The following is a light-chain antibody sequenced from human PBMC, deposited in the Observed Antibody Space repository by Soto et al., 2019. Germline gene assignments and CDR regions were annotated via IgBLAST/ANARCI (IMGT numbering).Light chain of an antibody. CDR3: QQRSNWPPLMYT. Sequence: EIVLTQSPATLSLSPGERATLSCRASQSVSSYLAWYQQKPGQAPRLLIYDASNRATGIPARFSGSGSGTDFNLTISSLEPEDFAVYYCQQRSNWPPLMYTFGQGTKLEIK. CDR2: DAS. J-gene: IGKJ2*01. V-gene: IGKV3-11*01. CDR1: QSVSSY.